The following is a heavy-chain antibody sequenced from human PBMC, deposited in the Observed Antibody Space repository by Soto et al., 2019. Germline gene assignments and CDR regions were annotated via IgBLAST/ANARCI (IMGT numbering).Heavy chain of an antibody. Sequence: ASVKVSCKAPADTFTSYYIHWVRQAPGHGLEWMGIINPNGGSTRFAQTFQGRITMTTDTSTSTVYMELRSLRSEDTAVYYCASTITMIVVVRNDAFDIWGQGTMVTVSS. J-gene: IGHJ3*02. CDR1: ADTFTSYY. CDR3: ASTITMIVVVRNDAFDI. CDR2: INPNGGST. D-gene: IGHD3-22*01. V-gene: IGHV1-46*01.